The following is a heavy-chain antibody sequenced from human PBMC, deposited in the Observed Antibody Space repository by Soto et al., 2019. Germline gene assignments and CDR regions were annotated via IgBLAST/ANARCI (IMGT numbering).Heavy chain of an antibody. V-gene: IGHV3-30-3*01. Sequence: QVQLLESGGGVVQPGRSLRVSCAASGFTFSSFNMHWVRQAPGKGLEWVALISYDGSNKYVDSVKGRFTISRDNSKNTLYLQMNRLRAEDTAVYYCARTTTVAGTPEFDYWGQGTLVTVSS. J-gene: IGHJ4*02. D-gene: IGHD6-19*01. CDR1: GFTFSSFN. CDR3: ARTTTVAGTPEFDY. CDR2: ISYDGSNK.